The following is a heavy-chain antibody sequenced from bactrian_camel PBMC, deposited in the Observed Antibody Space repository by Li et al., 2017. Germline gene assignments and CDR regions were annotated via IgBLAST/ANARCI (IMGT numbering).Heavy chain of an antibody. CDR3: AATSAVSSGNPFHTWRSDY. CDR1: GFRLRSLY. V-gene: IGHV3S53*01. Sequence: HVQLVESGGGSVQAGGTLRLSCAASGFRLRSLYMGWFRQAPGNEREGVALVDSAFNTHYADSVKGRFTLSQDNAKPTVYLHMNSLKPEDTAMYYCAATSAVSSGNPFHTWRSDYWGQGTQVTVS. J-gene: IGHJ4*01. CDR2: VDSAFNT. D-gene: IGHD3*01.